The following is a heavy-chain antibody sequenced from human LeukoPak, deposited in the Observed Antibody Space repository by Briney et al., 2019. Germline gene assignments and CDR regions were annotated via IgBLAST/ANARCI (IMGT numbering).Heavy chain of an antibody. J-gene: IGHJ4*02. CDR2: IKNEVDGGTT. V-gene: IGHV3-15*01. Sequence: GGSLRLSCAVSVFTFSHGWMSWVRLDPGKGREWAGRIKNEVDGGTTDYAASVKGRFTIARDDSKNTLYLQMNSLKSEDTAVYYCTTIRGFCGGRSCLGYWGQGTLVTVSS. CDR1: VFTFSHGW. D-gene: IGHD2-15*01. CDR3: TTIRGFCGGRSCLGY.